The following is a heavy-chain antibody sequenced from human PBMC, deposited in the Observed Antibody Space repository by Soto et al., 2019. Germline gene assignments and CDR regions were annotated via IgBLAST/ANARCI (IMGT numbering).Heavy chain of an antibody. V-gene: IGHV1-3*01. CDR1: GYTFTSFA. CDR3: ARARTTVTKFSSYYYMAD. Sequence: QAQLVQSGAEVKKPGASVKVSCKASGYTFTSFAMHWVRQAPGQRFEWMGWIKGDNGNTRISQKFKDRVTITRDASASTVYMELTSLRFEDTAVYYCARARTTVTKFSSYYYMADWGKGTTVPVSS. J-gene: IGHJ6*03. D-gene: IGHD4-17*01. CDR2: IKGDNGNT.